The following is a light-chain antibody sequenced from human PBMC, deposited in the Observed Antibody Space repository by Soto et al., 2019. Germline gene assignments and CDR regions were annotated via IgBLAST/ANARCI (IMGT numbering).Light chain of an antibody. V-gene: IGLV2-14*01. CDR1: SSDIGAYNS. Sequence: QSVLAQPASASGSPGQSVTIACTGTSSDIGAYNSVSWYQQHPGKTPKLMTYEVSNRPSGVSNRLSGSKSGNTDSLTTSGLQAEDEADYYCSSHANSTPFVFGTGTKLTVL. CDR2: EVS. J-gene: IGLJ1*01. CDR3: SSHANSTPFV.